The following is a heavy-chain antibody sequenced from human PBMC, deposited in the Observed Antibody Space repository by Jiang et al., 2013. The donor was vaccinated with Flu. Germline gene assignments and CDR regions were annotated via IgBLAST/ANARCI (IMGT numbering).Heavy chain of an antibody. Sequence: GLVKPSETLSLTCTVSGGSIISTSSFWAWIRLSPGKGLEWIGSIFHTGSAYYNRSLKRRATLSVDTSKNQFSLELTSVTAADTAVFYCVRQQYGDDRVSWFDPWGQGTLVTVSS. D-gene: IGHD3-22*01. CDR2: IFHTGSA. J-gene: IGHJ5*02. CDR3: VRQQYGDDRVSWFDP. CDR1: GGSIISTSSF. V-gene: IGHV4-39*01.